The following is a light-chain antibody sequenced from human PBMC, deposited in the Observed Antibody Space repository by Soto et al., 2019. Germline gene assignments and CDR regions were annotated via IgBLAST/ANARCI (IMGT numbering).Light chain of an antibody. CDR3: QQYSSSRS. CDR1: QSVSSSY. V-gene: IGKV3-20*01. Sequence: EIVLTQSPGTLSLSPGERATLSCRASQSVSSSYLAWYQQKPGQAPRLLIYGTSSRANGIPDRFSGSGSGTDFTLTISSLEPEDFAVYYCQQYSSSRSFGQGTQVEIK. J-gene: IGKJ1*01. CDR2: GTS.